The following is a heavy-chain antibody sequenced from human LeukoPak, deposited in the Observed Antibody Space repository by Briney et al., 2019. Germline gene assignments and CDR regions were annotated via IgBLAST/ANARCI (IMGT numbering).Heavy chain of an antibody. CDR1: GFTFSSYV. J-gene: IGHJ6*03. V-gene: IGHV3-23*01. CDR2: ISGSGGST. D-gene: IGHD2-2*01. Sequence: TGGSLRLSCAASGFTFSSYVMSWVRQAPGKGLEWVSAISGSGGSTYYADSVKGRFTISRDNSKNTLYLQMNSLRAEDTAVYYCAKIPSQWESYQLPNLYYYYYYMDVWGKGTTVTVSS. CDR3: AKIPSQWESYQLPNLYYYYYYMDV.